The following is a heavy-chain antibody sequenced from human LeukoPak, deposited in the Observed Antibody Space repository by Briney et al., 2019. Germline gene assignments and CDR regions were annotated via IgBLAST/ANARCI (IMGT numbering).Heavy chain of an antibody. V-gene: IGHV4-38-2*02. CDR1: GYSINSGYY. CDR3: ARDKAGAYSLYDAFDI. J-gene: IGHJ3*02. Sequence: SETLSLTCTVSGYSINSGYYWGWIRQPPGKGLEWIGSIYHSGSTYYNPSLKSRVTISVDTSKNQFSLKLSSVTAADTAVYYCARDKAGAYSLYDAFDIWGQGTMVTVSS. D-gene: IGHD1-26*01. CDR2: IYHSGST.